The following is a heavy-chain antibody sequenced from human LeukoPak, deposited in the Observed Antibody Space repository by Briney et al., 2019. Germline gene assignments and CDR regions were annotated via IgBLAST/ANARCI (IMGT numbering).Heavy chain of an antibody. CDR2: ISGYNGNT. Sequence: GASVKVSCKASGYTFTNYGLSWVRQAPGQGLEWMGWISGYNGNTKYVQKLQGRVTMTTDTSTSTAYMELRSLRSDDTAVYYCARGKAAAGRGNDYWGQGTLVTVSS. CDR1: GYTFTNYG. D-gene: IGHD6-13*01. V-gene: IGHV1-18*01. CDR3: ARGKAAAGRGNDY. J-gene: IGHJ4*02.